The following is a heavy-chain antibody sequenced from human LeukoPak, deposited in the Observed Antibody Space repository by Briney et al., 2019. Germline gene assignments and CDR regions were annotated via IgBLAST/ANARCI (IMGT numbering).Heavy chain of an antibody. CDR2: ISYDGSNK. Sequence: GGSLRLSCAASGFTFSSYAMSWVRQAPGKGLEWVAVISYDGSNKYYADSVKGRFTISRDNSKNTLYLQMNSLRAEDTAVYYCAKGTAAAGPYYYYYGMDVWGKGTTVTVSS. V-gene: IGHV3-30*18. D-gene: IGHD6-13*01. CDR1: GFTFSSYA. J-gene: IGHJ6*04. CDR3: AKGTAAAGPYYYYYGMDV.